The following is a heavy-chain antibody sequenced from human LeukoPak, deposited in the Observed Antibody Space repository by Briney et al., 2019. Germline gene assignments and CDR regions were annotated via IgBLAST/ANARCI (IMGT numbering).Heavy chain of an antibody. CDR3: ATTAAAGQRDY. CDR2: ITDSGGST. CDR1: GFTFSTYG. J-gene: IGHJ4*02. Sequence: GGSLRLSCAASGFTFSTYGMTWVRQAPGKGLEWVSSITDSGGSTYYADSVKGRFTIFRDNSKNTLYVQMNSLRAEDAAIYYCATTAAAGQRDYWGQGTLVTVSS. V-gene: IGHV3-23*01. D-gene: IGHD6-13*01.